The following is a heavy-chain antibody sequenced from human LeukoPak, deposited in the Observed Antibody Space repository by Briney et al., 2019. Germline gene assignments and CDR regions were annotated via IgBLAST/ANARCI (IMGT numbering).Heavy chain of an antibody. J-gene: IGHJ4*02. CDR1: GFTFRSYA. CDR3: VRYSGDADY. CDR2: ISSNGSYT. D-gene: IGHD5-12*01. V-gene: IGHV3-11*03. Sequence: GGSLRLSCAASGFTFRSYAMSWVRQAPGKGLEWVSYISSNGSYTNYADSVQGRFTVSRDNAKNSLFLHMTSLRAEDTAVYYCVRYSGDADYWGQGTLVTVSS.